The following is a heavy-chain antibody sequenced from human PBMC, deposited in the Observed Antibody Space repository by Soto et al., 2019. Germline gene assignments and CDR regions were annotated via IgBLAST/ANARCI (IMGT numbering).Heavy chain of an antibody. D-gene: IGHD2-8*01. CDR1: GYTFTSYT. CDR2: INGGNGNT. V-gene: IGHV1-3*01. CDR3: ARVYGDYYGMDV. Sequence: QVQVVQSGAEVKKPGASVKLSCKASGYTFTSYTMHWVRQAPGQRLEWMGWINGGNGNTKYSQKFQGRVTIARDTSANTAYMDLSSLRSEDTAVYYCARVYGDYYGMDVWGQGTTVTVSS. J-gene: IGHJ6*02.